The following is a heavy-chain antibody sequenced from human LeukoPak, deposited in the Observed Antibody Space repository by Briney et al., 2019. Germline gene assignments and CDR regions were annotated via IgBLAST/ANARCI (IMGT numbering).Heavy chain of an antibody. CDR1: GFIFNTYW. Sequence: GGSLRLSCEASGFIFNTYWIYWVRQAPGKGLEWVSSISSSSSYIYYADSVKGRFTISRDNAKNSLYLQMNSLRAEDTAVYYCARAPMTTVTHHYWGQGTLVTVSS. J-gene: IGHJ4*02. V-gene: IGHV3-21*01. CDR2: ISSSSSYI. D-gene: IGHD4-17*01. CDR3: ARAPMTTVTHHY.